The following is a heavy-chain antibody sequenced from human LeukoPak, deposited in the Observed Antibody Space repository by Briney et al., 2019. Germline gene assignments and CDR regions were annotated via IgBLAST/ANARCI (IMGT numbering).Heavy chain of an antibody. Sequence: PSETLSLTCAVYGGSFSGYYWSWIRQPPGKGLEWIGEINHSGSTNYNPSLKSRVTISVDTSKNQFSLKLSSVTAADTAVYYCAADYYYDSSGYLKRYDAFDIWGQGTMVTVSS. V-gene: IGHV4-34*01. CDR3: AADYYYDSSGYLKRYDAFDI. J-gene: IGHJ3*02. CDR2: INHSGST. D-gene: IGHD3-22*01. CDR1: GGSFSGYY.